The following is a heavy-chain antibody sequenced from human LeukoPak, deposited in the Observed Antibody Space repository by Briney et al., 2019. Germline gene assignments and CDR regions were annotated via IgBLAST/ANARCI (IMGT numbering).Heavy chain of an antibody. D-gene: IGHD2-21*02. J-gene: IGHJ4*02. V-gene: IGHV4-59*01. CDR1: GGSISTYY. CDR3: ARGSEAATAVDY. Sequence: SETLSLTCTVSGGSISTYYWSWIRQPPGKGLEWIGYIYYSGSTNYNPSLKSRVTISIDTSKNQFSLKLNSVTAADTAVYYCARGSEAATAVDYWGQGTLVTVSS. CDR2: IYYSGST.